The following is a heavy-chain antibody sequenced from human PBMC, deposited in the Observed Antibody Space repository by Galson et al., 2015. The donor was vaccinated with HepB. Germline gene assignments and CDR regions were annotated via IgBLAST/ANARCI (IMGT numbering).Heavy chain of an antibody. D-gene: IGHD3-22*01. J-gene: IGHJ4*02. CDR3: ARDHVRGTYYYDSSGADY. CDR2: INSDGSST. V-gene: IGHV3-74*01. Sequence: SLRLSCAASGFTFSSHDMHWVRQGPGKGLVWVSRINSDGSSTSYADSVKGRFTISRDNAKNTLYLQMNSLRAEDTAVYYCARDHVRGTYYYDSSGADYWGQGTLVTVSS. CDR1: GFTFSSHD.